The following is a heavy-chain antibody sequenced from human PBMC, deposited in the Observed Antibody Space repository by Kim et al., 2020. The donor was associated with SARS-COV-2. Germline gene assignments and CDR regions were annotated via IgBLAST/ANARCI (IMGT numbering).Heavy chain of an antibody. Sequence: GESLKISCKGSGYSFTSYWIGWVRQMPGKGLEWMGIIYPGDSDTRYSPSFQGQVTISADKSISTAYLQWSSLKASDTAMYYCARQLGIAVANGQTDYWGQGTLVTVSS. CDR1: GYSFTSYW. V-gene: IGHV5-51*01. CDR2: IYPGDSDT. D-gene: IGHD6-19*01. J-gene: IGHJ4*02. CDR3: ARQLGIAVANGQTDY.